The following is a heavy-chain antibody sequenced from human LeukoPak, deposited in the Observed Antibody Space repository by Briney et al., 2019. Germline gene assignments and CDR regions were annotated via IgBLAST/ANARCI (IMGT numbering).Heavy chain of an antibody. CDR3: AKAAIVVVPAAIAGFWDY. D-gene: IGHD2-2*02. V-gene: IGHV3-30-3*01. J-gene: IGHJ4*02. CDR2: ISYDGSNK. Sequence: GGSLRLSCAASGFTFSSYAMHWVRQAPGKGLEWVAVISYDGSNKYYADSVKGRFTISRDNSKNTLYPQMNSLRAEDTAVYYCAKAAIVVVPAAIAGFWDYWGQGALVTVSS. CDR1: GFTFSSYA.